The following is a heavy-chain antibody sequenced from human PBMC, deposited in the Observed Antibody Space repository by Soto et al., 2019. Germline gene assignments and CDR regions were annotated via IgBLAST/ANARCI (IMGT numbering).Heavy chain of an antibody. CDR1: GFTFRSYA. Sequence: EVQLLESGGGLVQPGGSLRLSCAASGFTFRSYAMSWVRQAPGKGLEWVSVISGTGGSTYYADSVKGRFTIYRDNAKNTLYVKMNSLRAEDTAVYYCAKDLYSGSRGVHHWGQGTLVTVSS. J-gene: IGHJ1*01. CDR2: ISGTGGST. CDR3: AKDLYSGSRGVHH. V-gene: IGHV3-23*01. D-gene: IGHD1-26*01.